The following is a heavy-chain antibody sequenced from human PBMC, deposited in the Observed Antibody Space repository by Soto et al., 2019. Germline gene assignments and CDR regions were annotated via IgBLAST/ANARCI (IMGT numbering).Heavy chain of an antibody. J-gene: IGHJ2*01. Sequence: EVQLLESGGGLVQPGGSLRLSCAASGFSFSSYAMSWVRQAPGQGLEWVSGITNTAGSTYYADPVKGRFTISRYNSKNTLYVQMNSLRAEDAAVYYCARGTAMANWYFDLWGRGTLVTVSS. CDR3: ARGTAMANWYFDL. V-gene: IGHV3-23*01. D-gene: IGHD5-18*01. CDR2: ITNTAGST. CDR1: GFSFSSYA.